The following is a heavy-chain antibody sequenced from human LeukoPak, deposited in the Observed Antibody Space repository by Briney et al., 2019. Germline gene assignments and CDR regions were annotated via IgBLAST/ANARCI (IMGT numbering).Heavy chain of an antibody. V-gene: IGHV1-18*01. D-gene: IGHD1-26*01. CDR2: ISAYNANT. CDR1: GYTFTSYG. Sequence: GASVKVSCKASGYTFTSYGISWVRQAPGQGLEWMGWISAYNANTNYKQKLQGRVTMTTDTSTSTAYMELRSLRSDDTAVYYCARESGSGRLDYYYYYYMDVWGKGTTVTVSS. CDR3: ARESGSGRLDYYYYYYMDV. J-gene: IGHJ6*03.